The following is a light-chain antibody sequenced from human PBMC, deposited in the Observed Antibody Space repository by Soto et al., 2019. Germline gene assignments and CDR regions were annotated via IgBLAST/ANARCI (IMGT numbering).Light chain of an antibody. Sequence: QSALTQPASVSGSTGQSITISCTGTISDVGSYNYVSWFQHHPGKAPKLIIYEVNKRPSGISDRFSGSKSVNTASLTISGLQAEDEANYYCCSYAGTSISYVFGTETKLTVL. CDR1: ISDVGSYNY. CDR2: EVN. V-gene: IGLV2-23*02. J-gene: IGLJ1*01. CDR3: CSYAGTSISYV.